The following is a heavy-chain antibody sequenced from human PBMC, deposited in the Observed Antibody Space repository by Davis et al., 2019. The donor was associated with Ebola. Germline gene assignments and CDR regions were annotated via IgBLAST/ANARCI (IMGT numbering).Heavy chain of an antibody. CDR1: GFTFSSYA. CDR3: ARDSYSNYLGYYYYGMDV. J-gene: IGHJ6*02. CDR2: IKQDGSEK. D-gene: IGHD4-11*01. V-gene: IGHV3-7*01. Sequence: PGGSLRLSCAASGFTFSSYAMSWVRQAPGKGLEWVANIKQDGSEKYYVDSVKGRFTISRDNAKNSLYLQMNSLRAEDTAVYYCARDSYSNYLGYYYYGMDVWGQGTTVTVSS.